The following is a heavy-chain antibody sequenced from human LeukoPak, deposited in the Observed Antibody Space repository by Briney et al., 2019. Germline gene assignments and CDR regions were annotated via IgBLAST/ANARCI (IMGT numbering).Heavy chain of an antibody. CDR3: AKDWSSGSYYPIPFDY. CDR1: GFTFRNYW. J-gene: IGHJ4*02. D-gene: IGHD3-10*01. V-gene: IGHV3-7*01. CDR2: TKPDGSAE. Sequence: PGGSLRLSCAASGFTFRNYWMGWVRQAPGKGLEWVANTKPDGSAEYYADSVRGRFTTSRDNANNFLYLQMNRLRAEDTAVYYCAKDWSSGSYYPIPFDYWGQGTLVTVSS.